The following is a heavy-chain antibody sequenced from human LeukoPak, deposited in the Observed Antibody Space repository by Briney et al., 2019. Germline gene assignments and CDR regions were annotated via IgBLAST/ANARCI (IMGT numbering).Heavy chain of an antibody. J-gene: IGHJ4*02. D-gene: IGHD6-13*01. CDR1: GHTFTSYG. V-gene: IGHV1-18*01. CDR3: ASGVIAAAGPGRLDY. CDR2: ISAYNGNT. Sequence: GASVKVSCKASGHTFTSYGISWVRQAPGQGLEWMGWISAYNGNTKYAQKLQGRVTMTTDTSTSTAYMELRSLRSDDTAVYYCASGVIAAAGPGRLDYWGQGTLVTVSS.